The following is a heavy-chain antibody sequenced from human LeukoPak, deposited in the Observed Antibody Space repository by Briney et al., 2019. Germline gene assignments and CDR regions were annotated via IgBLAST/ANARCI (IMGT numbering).Heavy chain of an antibody. CDR2: ISSSSSYI. J-gene: IGHJ4*02. Sequence: PGGSLRLSCAASGFTFSSFNMNWVRQAPGKGLEWVSSISSSSSYIYYADSVKGRFTISRDNAKNSLYLQMNSLRAEDTAVYYCARDLYCSSTSCYIGGFDYWGQGTLVTVSS. CDR3: ARDLYCSSTSCYIGGFDY. CDR1: GFTFSSFN. D-gene: IGHD2-2*02. V-gene: IGHV3-21*01.